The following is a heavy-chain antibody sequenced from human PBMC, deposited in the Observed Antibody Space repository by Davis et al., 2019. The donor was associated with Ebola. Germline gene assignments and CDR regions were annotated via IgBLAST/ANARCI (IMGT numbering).Heavy chain of an antibody. CDR3: TPSSSYGYDY. D-gene: IGHD6-13*01. V-gene: IGHV3-15*07. J-gene: IGHJ4*02. Sequence: GESLKISCAASGFTFSNAWMNWVRQAPGKGLEWVGRIKSKTDGGTTDYAAPVKGRFTISRDDSKNTLYLQMNSLKTEDTAVYYCTPSSSYGYDYWGQGTLVTVSS. CDR2: IKSKTDGGTT. CDR1: GFTFSNAW.